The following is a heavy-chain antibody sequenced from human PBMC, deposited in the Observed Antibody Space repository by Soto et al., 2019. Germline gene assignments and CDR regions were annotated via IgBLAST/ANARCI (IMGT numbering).Heavy chain of an antibody. CDR2: ISYDGSNK. J-gene: IGHJ4*02. CDR3: ASPKVLLWFGELLSQFDY. D-gene: IGHD3-10*01. CDR1: GFTFSSYA. V-gene: IGHV3-30-3*01. Sequence: PGGSLRLSCAASGFTFSSYAMHWVRQAPGKGLEWVAVISYDGSNKYYADSVKGRFTISRDNSKNTLYLQMNSLRAEDTAVYYCASPKVLLWFGELLSQFDYWGQGTLVTVSS.